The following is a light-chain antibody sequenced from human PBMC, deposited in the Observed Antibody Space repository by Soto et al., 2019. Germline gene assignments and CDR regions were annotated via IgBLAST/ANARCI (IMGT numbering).Light chain of an antibody. CDR2: GAS. Sequence: EIVMTQSPATLSVSPGARATLSCRASQSVSSNLAWYQQKPGQAPRLLIYGASTSATGIPARFSGSGSGTEFTLTISSLQSEDFAVYYCQQYNNWCTFGQGTKVESK. V-gene: IGKV3-15*01. CDR1: QSVSSN. J-gene: IGKJ1*01. CDR3: QQYNNWCT.